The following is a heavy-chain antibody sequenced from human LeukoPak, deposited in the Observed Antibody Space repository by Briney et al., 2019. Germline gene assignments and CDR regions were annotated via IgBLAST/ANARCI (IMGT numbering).Heavy chain of an antibody. V-gene: IGHV4-59*01. CDR3: ARFRIITMVRGVYYYYYGMDV. Sequence: PSETLSLTCTVSGGSMSSYYWGWIRQPPGKGLEWIGYIYYSGSSNYNPSLKSRATISVDTSRNQFSLNLSFVTAADTAVYYCARFRIITMVRGVYYYYYGMDVWGQGTTVTVSS. CDR1: GGSMSSYY. CDR2: IYYSGSS. D-gene: IGHD3-10*01. J-gene: IGHJ6*02.